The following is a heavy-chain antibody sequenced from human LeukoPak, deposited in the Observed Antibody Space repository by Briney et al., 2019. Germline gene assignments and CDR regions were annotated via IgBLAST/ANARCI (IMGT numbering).Heavy chain of an antibody. D-gene: IGHD3-22*01. J-gene: IGHJ6*02. V-gene: IGHV3-23*01. CDR3: ARDRRLHYYDSSGPLGYDYHSMDV. Sequence: GGSLRLSCAASGFTFSSYAMSWVRQAPGKGLKWVSVISGSGGSTYYADSVKGRFTISRDNAKNSVYLQMNSLRADDTAVYYCARDRRLHYYDSSGPLGYDYHSMDVWGQGTTVTVSS. CDR1: GFTFSSYA. CDR2: ISGSGGST.